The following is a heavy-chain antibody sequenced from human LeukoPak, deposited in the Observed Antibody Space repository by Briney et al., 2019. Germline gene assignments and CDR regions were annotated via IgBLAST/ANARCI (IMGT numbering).Heavy chain of an antibody. Sequence: PSETLSLTCTVSGGSFSSGGYYWSWLRQHPGKGLEWIGYIYYSGSTYYNPTLKSRVTISVDTSKNQFSLKLSSVTAADTAVYYCARRKLPRPAFDYWGQGTLVTVSS. CDR3: ARRKLPRPAFDY. V-gene: IGHV4-31*03. J-gene: IGHJ4*02. D-gene: IGHD1-1*01. CDR1: GGSFSSGGYY. CDR2: IYYSGST.